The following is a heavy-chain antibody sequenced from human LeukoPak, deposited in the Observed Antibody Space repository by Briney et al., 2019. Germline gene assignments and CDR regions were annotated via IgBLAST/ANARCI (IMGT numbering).Heavy chain of an antibody. CDR2: IYYSGST. D-gene: IGHD3-22*01. CDR3: ARDSSGYYSNWFDP. V-gene: IGHV4-34*01. Sequence: PSETLSLTCAVYDGSFSGYYWSWIRQPPGKGLEWIGSIYYSGSTYYNPSLKSRVTISVDTSKNQFSLKLSSVTAADTAVYYCARDSSGYYSNWFDPWGQGTLVTVSS. J-gene: IGHJ5*02. CDR1: DGSFSGYY.